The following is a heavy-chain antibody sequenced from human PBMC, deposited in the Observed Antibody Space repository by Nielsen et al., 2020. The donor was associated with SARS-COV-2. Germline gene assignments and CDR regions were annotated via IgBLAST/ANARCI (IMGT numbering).Heavy chain of an antibody. V-gene: IGHV3-23*01. CDR1: GFTFSSYA. CDR2: ISGSGGST. CDR3: AKDSSTSAVAGTSAPIY. D-gene: IGHD6-19*01. J-gene: IGHJ4*02. Sequence: GGSLRLSCAASGFTFSSYAMSWVRQAPGKGLEWVSAISGSGGSTYYADSVKGRFTISRDNSKNTLYLQMNSLRAEDTAVYYCAKDSSTSAVAGTSAPIYWGQGTLVTVSS.